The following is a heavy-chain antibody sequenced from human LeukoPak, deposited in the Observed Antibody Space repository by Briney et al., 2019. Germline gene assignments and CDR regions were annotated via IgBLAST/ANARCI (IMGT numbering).Heavy chain of an antibody. Sequence: GGSLRLSCAASGFTFSSYGMHWVRQAPGKGLEWVAVIWYDGSNKYYADSVKGRFTISRDNSKNTLYLQMNSLRAEDTAVYYCAKDLRITIFGVGGYFDYWGQGTLVTVSS. D-gene: IGHD3-3*01. V-gene: IGHV3-30*02. CDR3: AKDLRITIFGVGGYFDY. CDR1: GFTFSSYG. CDR2: IWYDGSNK. J-gene: IGHJ4*02.